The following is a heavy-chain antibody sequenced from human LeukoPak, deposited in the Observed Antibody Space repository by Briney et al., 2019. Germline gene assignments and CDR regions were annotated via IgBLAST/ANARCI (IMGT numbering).Heavy chain of an antibody. J-gene: IGHJ4*02. CDR1: GFTFSSYE. CDR2: ISSGGSTI. CDR3: ARDYYLDY. Sequence: GGSLRLSCAASGFTFSSYEMNWVRQAPGKGLEWLSYISSGGSTIYYADSVKGRFTISRDNAKNSLFLQMNSLRAEDTAVYYCARDYYLDYWGQGILVTVSS. V-gene: IGHV3-48*03.